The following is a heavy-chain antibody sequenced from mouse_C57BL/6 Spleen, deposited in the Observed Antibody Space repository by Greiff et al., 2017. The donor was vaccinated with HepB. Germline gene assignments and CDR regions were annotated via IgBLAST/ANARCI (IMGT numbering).Heavy chain of an antibody. V-gene: IGHV5-4*01. CDR1: GFTFSSFA. CDR3: ARDRDSSGSFAY. Sequence: EVQGVESGGGLVKPGGSLKLSCAASGFTFSSFAMSWVRQTPEKRLEWVATISDGGSYTYYPDNVKGRFTISRDNAKNNLYLQMSHLKSEDTAMYYCARDRDSSGSFAYWGQGTLVTVSA. J-gene: IGHJ3*01. D-gene: IGHD3-2*02. CDR2: ISDGGSYT.